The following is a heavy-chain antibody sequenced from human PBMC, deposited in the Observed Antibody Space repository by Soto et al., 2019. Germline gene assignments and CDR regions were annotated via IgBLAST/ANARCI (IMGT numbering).Heavy chain of an antibody. J-gene: IGHJ6*02. D-gene: IGHD3-3*01. Sequence: PSETLSLTCAVYGGSFSDYSWNWNWIRQPPGKGLEWIGEINHSGSTSHNPSLKSRVTLSLDTSKNQFSLILTSVTAADTAVYYCARGALNYDIWSGPINAGMDVWGQGTTVTVSS. CDR2: INHSGST. CDR3: ARGALNYDIWSGPINAGMDV. CDR1: GGSFSDYSWN. V-gene: IGHV4-34*01.